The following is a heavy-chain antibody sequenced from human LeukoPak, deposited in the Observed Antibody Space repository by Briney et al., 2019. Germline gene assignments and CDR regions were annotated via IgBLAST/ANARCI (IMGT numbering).Heavy chain of an antibody. CDR2: IYYSGST. V-gene: IGHV4-4*02. Sequence: SETLSLTCAVSGGSISSSNWCIWVRQPPGKGLERIGEIYYSGSTNYNPSLKSRATISVDKSKNHFSLNLTSVTAADTAVYYCARRGYYGSGIYDFDFWGQGILVTVSS. CDR3: ARRGYYGSGIYDFDF. CDR1: GGSISSSNW. D-gene: IGHD3-10*01. J-gene: IGHJ4*02.